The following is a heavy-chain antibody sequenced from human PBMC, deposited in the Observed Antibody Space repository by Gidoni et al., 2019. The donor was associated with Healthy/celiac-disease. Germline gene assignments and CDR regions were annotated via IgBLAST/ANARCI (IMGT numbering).Heavy chain of an antibody. CDR2: IYYSGST. CDR3: ARDHPMVRGQPGGWFDP. CDR1: GGSISSYY. V-gene: IGHV4-59*01. D-gene: IGHD3-10*01. J-gene: IGHJ5*02. Sequence: QVQLQESGPGLVKPSETLSLTCTVSGGSISSYYWSWIRQPPGKGLEWIGYIYYSGSTNYNPSLKSRVTISVDTSKNQFSLKLSSVTAADTAVYYCARDHPMVRGQPGGWFDPWGQGTLVTVSS.